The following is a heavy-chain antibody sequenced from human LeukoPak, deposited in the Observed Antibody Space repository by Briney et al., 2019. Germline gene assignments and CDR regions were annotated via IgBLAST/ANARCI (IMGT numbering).Heavy chain of an antibody. CDR2: IYYSGST. Sequence: SETLPLTCTVSGGSVSSYYWSWIRQPPGKGLEWIEYIYYSGSTNYNPSLKSRVTISVDTSKNQFSLKLSSVTAADTAVYYCARQLWCDYWGQGTLVTVSS. CDR3: ARQLWCDY. V-gene: IGHV4-59*08. J-gene: IGHJ4*02. CDR1: GGSVSSYY. D-gene: IGHD4/OR15-4a*01.